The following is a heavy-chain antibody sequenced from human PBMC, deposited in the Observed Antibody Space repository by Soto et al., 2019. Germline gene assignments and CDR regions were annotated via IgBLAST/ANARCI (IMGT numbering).Heavy chain of an antibody. V-gene: IGHV4-30-4*01. Sequence: QVQLQESGPGLVKPSQTLSLTCTVSGGSISSGDYYWSWIRQPPGKGLEWIGYIYYSGSTYYNPSFESRVTISVDASKNQFSLKLSSVPAADTAVYYCARVGLVVVTGWYFDLWGRGTLVTVSS. J-gene: IGHJ2*01. CDR2: IYYSGST. CDR3: ARVGLVVVTGWYFDL. CDR1: GGSISSGDYY. D-gene: IGHD2-21*02.